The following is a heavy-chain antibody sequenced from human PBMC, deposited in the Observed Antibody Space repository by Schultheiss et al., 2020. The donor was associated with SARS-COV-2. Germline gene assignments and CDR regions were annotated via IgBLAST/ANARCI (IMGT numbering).Heavy chain of an antibody. V-gene: IGHV5-10-1*01. CDR2: IDPSDSYT. D-gene: IGHD2-2*02. CDR1: GYSFTSYW. CDR3: ARQGQYCSSTSCYTNWFDP. J-gene: IGHJ5*02. Sequence: GESLKISCKGSGYSFTSYWIGWVRQMPGKGLEWMGRIDPSDSYTNYSPSFQGHVTISADKSISTAYLQWSSLKASDTAMYYCARQGQYCSSTSCYTNWFDPWGQGTLVTVSS.